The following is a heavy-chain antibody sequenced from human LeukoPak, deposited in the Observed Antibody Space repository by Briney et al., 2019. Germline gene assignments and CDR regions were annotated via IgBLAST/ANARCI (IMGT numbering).Heavy chain of an antibody. CDR1: GFTFSSHD. V-gene: IGHV3-21*06. CDR3: ARVAEAAAFDS. Sequence: GGSLRLSCAASGFTFSSHDMNWVRQAPGKGLEWVSSISRNSRYIYYADSMRGRFTISRDNAKNSLYLQMNSLKPEDTAVYYCARVAEAAAFDSWGQGTLVTVSS. D-gene: IGHD6-13*01. J-gene: IGHJ4*02. CDR2: ISRNSRYI.